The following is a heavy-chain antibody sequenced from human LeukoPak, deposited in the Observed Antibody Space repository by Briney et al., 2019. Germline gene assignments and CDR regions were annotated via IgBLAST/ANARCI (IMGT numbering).Heavy chain of an antibody. D-gene: IGHD3-22*01. CDR1: GGSISASNW. J-gene: IGHJ4*02. V-gene: IGHV4-4*02. CDR2: IYYRGNT. Sequence: PSETLSLTCVVSGGSISASNWWSWVRQPPGKGLEWIGEIYYRGNTNYNPSLKSRVSMSVDRSRNQFSLKLSSVTAADTALYYCATYYDSGGYRFDYWGQGIQVTVSS. CDR3: ATYYDSGGYRFDY.